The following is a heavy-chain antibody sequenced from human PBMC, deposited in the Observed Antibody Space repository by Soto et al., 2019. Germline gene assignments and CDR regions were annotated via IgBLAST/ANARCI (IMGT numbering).Heavy chain of an antibody. CDR1: GFTFSSYA. J-gene: IGHJ4*02. CDR2: ISYDGSNK. Sequence: GGSLRLSCAASGFTFSSYAMHWVRQAPGKGLEWVAVISYDGSNKYYADSVKGRFTISRDNSKNTLYLQMNSLRAEDTAVYYCASPLPHCSSTSCYAADWGQGTLVTVSS. D-gene: IGHD2-2*01. V-gene: IGHV3-30-3*01. CDR3: ASPLPHCSSTSCYAAD.